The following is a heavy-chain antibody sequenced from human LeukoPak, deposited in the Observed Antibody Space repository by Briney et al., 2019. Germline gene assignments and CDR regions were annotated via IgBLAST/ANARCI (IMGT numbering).Heavy chain of an antibody. D-gene: IGHD2-21*02. CDR1: GGTFSSYA. CDR3: AREKTLAYCGGDCYTADAFDI. Sequence: ASVKVSCKASGGTFSSYAISWVRQAPGQGLEWMGGIIPIFGTANYAQKFQGRVTITADESTSTAYMELSSLRSEDTAVYYCAREKTLAYCGGDCYTADAFDIWGQGTMVTVSS. V-gene: IGHV1-69*13. J-gene: IGHJ3*02. CDR2: IIPIFGTA.